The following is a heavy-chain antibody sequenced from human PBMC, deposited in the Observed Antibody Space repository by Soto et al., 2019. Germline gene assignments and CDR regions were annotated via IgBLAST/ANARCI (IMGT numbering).Heavy chain of an antibody. D-gene: IGHD1-26*01. CDR1: GFTFTSSA. V-gene: IGHV1-58*01. CDR2: IVVGSGNT. CDR3: AAGPGGSYYYYYGMDV. J-gene: IGHJ6*02. Sequence: GASVKVSCKASGFTFTSSAVQWVRQARGQRLEWIGWIVVGSGNTNYAQKFQERVTITRDMSTSTAYMELSSLRSEDTAVYYCAAGPGGSYYYYYGMDVWGQGTTVTVS.